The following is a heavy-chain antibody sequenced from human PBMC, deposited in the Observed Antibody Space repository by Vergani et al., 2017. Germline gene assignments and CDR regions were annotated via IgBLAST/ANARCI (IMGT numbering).Heavy chain of an antibody. CDR3: VRSGIGYADLPRDY. CDR2: IFHGGSP. CDR1: GYSISTNFY. Sequence: QVQLQESGPGLVKPSQTLSLTCNVSGYSISTNFYWGWIRQSPGKGLEWIGIIFHGGSPYFNPSLKSRLTLSVETSKNQFSLSLRSVTAADTAVYYCVRSGIGYADLPRDYWGQGMLVTVSS. J-gene: IGHJ4*02. D-gene: IGHD4-17*01. V-gene: IGHV4-38-2*02.